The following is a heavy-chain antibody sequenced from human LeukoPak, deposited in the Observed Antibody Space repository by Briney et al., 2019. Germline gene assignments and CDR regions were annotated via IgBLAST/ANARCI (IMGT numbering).Heavy chain of an antibody. CDR1: GGSISSYY. V-gene: IGHV4-59*12. D-gene: IGHD3-10*01. Sequence: SETLSLTYTVSGGSISSYYWSWIRQPPGKGLEWIGYISYSGNTDYNPSLKSRVTISLDTSKNQFSLRLSSVTAADTAVYYCAREEVIMVRGVVTLDAFDIWGQGTMVTVSS. J-gene: IGHJ3*02. CDR2: ISYSGNT. CDR3: AREEVIMVRGVVTLDAFDI.